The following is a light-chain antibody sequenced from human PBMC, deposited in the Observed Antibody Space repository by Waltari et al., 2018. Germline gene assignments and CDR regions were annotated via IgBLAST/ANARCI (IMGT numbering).Light chain of an antibody. Sequence: EIVLTQSPGTLSLSPGETATLSCRASQRVSSNYLAWYQQKPGQAPRLLISGASSRATGIPDRFSGSGSGTDFTLTISRLEPEDFAVYYCQQYGPSHTFGQGTKLELK. J-gene: IGKJ2*01. CDR2: GAS. CDR3: QQYGPSHT. CDR1: QRVSSNY. V-gene: IGKV3-20*01.